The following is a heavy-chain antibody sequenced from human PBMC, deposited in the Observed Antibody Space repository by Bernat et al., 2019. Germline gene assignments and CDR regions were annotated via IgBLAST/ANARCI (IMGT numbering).Heavy chain of an antibody. V-gene: IGHV3-74*01. D-gene: IGHD3-22*01. J-gene: IGHJ4*02. Sequence: EVHLVESGGGLVQPGGSLRLSCTASGFTFSTYWMHWVRQAPGKGLKWVLGLSTDESNTRYSDSATGRLTISRGNAKNPVYLQMNGLRVDDTAVYYCVRGCGYYYFDYWGQGILVTVSS. CDR3: VRGCGYYYFDY. CDR1: GFTFSTYW. CDR2: LSTDESNT.